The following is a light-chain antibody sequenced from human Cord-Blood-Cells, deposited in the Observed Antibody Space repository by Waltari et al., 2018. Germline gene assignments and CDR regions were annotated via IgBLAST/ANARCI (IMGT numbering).Light chain of an antibody. Sequence: SYVLTQPPSVSVAPGKTARITCGGNNLGRKSVHWYQHRPGQAPVLVIYYDSDRPSGIPERFSGSNSGNTATLTISRVEAGDEADYYCQVWDSSSDHRVFGGGTKLTVL. CDR1: NLGRKS. CDR3: QVWDSSSDHRV. J-gene: IGLJ3*02. CDR2: YDS. V-gene: IGLV3-21*04.